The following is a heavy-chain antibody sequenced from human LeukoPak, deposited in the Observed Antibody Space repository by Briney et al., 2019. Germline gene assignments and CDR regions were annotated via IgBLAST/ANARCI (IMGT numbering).Heavy chain of an antibody. V-gene: IGHV3-7*01. J-gene: IGHJ4*02. CDR2: IKHGGSEK. CDR3: ARDPEGGACDY. CDR1: GFTFSWSW. Sequence: GGSLRLSCVASGFTFSWSWMSWVRQAPGKGLEWVANIKHGGSEKYYVDSVKGRFTISRDDAKNSVYLQMNSLRAEDTAIYYCARDPEGGACDYWGQGTLVTVSS. D-gene: IGHD1-26*01.